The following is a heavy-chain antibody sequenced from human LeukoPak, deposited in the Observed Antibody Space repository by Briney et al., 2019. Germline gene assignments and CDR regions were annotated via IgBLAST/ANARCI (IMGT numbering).Heavy chain of an antibody. CDR2: ISAYNGNT. Sequence: ASVKVSCKASGYTFTNYGISWVRQAPGQGLEWMGWISAYNGNTNYAQKLQGRVTMTTDTSTSTAYMELRRLRSDDTAVYFCARLFGDSRVSESWGPGTRVTVSS. CDR1: GYTFTNYG. V-gene: IGHV1-18*01. J-gene: IGHJ5*02. D-gene: IGHD4-17*01. CDR3: ARLFGDSRVSES.